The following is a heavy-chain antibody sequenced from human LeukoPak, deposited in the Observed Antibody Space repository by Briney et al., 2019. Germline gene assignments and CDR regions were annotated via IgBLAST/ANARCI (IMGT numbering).Heavy chain of an antibody. J-gene: IGHJ4*02. D-gene: IGHD3-3*01. V-gene: IGHV4-38-2*01. CDR2: IYHSGST. CDR3: ARGRKHHYYDFWSGYYTFDY. Sequence: PETLSPICVVSGYSISSGYYWDWVRQPPGKELEWIGNIYHSGSTNYNPSLKSRVTISVDTSKNQFSLKLSSVTAADTAVYYCARGRKHHYYDFWSGYYTFDYWGQGTLVTVSS. CDR1: GYSISSGYY.